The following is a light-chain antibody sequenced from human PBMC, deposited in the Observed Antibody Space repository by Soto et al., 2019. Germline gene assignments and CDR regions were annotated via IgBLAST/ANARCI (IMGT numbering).Light chain of an antibody. CDR3: SSYTSSSTRV. CDR2: EVS. V-gene: IGLV2-14*01. J-gene: IGLJ1*01. CDR1: SSDVGGYNY. Sequence: QSALTQPASVSGSPGQSITISCTGTSSDVGGYNYVSWYQQHPGKAPKLMIYEVSNRLSGISNRFSGSKSGNTASLPISGLQAEDEADYYCSSYTSSSTRVFGAGNKVIVL.